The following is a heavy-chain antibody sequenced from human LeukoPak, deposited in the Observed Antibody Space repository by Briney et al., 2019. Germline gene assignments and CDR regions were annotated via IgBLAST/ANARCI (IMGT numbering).Heavy chain of an antibody. CDR1: GFTFSSYG. J-gene: IGHJ4*02. D-gene: IGHD1-26*01. V-gene: IGHV3-33*03. CDR3: AKPTSGDGSFLIDY. Sequence: PGGSLRLSXAASGFTFSSYGMHWVRQAPGKGLEWVAVIWYDGSYTYYAESVKGRFTISRDNSRNTLYLQMSSLRAEDTAVYYCAKPTSGDGSFLIDYWGQGTLVIVSS. CDR2: IWYDGSYT.